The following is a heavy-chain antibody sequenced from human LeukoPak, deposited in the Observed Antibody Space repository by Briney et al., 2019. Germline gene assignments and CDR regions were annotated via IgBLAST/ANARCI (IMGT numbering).Heavy chain of an antibody. CDR1: GGSFSGYY. Sequence: SETLSLTCAVYGGSFSGYYWSWIRQPPGKGLEWIGEINHSGSTNYNPSLKSRVTISVDTSKNQFSLKLSSVTAADTAVYYCARGSPGGIFQHWGQGTLVTVSS. D-gene: IGHD1-14*01. V-gene: IGHV4-34*01. J-gene: IGHJ1*01. CDR3: ARGSPGGIFQH. CDR2: INHSGST.